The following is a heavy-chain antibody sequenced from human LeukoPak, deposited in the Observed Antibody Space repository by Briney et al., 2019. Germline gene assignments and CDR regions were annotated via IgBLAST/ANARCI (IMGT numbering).Heavy chain of an antibody. CDR3: AKDSLARIYGSGSSRFDP. V-gene: IGHV3-23*01. CDR2: ISGSGGST. J-gene: IGHJ5*02. CDR1: GFTFSSYA. Sequence: PGGSLRLSCAASGFTFSSYAMSWVRQAPGKGLEWVSAISGSGGSTYYADSVKGRFTISRDNSKNTLYLQMNSLRAEDTAVYYCAKDSLARIYGSGSSRFDPWGQGTLVTVSS. D-gene: IGHD3-10*01.